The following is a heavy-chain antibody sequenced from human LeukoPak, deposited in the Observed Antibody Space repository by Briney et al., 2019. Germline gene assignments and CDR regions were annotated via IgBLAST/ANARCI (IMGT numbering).Heavy chain of an antibody. CDR1: GFTFSSYA. D-gene: IGHD3-22*01. J-gene: IGHJ4*02. CDR2: ISGSGDST. V-gene: IGHV3-23*01. Sequence: GSLRLSCAASGFTFSSYAMSWVRQAPGKGLEWVSAISGSGDSTYYADSVKGRFTISRDNSNNTLYLQMNSLRAEDTAIYYCAKDLYDSSGHTSYYFDYWGQGTLVTVSS. CDR3: AKDLYDSSGHTSYYFDY.